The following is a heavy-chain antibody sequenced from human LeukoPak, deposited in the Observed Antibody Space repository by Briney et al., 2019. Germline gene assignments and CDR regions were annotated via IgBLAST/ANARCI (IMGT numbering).Heavy chain of an antibody. CDR3: AXXXXXXXXXXXIDYWYFDL. CDR1: GGSISSYY. Sequence: SETLSLTCTVSGGSISSYYWSWIRQPPGKGLEWIGYIYYSGSTNYNPSLKSRVTISVDTSKNQFSLKLSSVTAADTAVYYCAXXXXXXXXXXXIDYWYFDLWGRGTLVTVSS. CDR2: IYYSGST. V-gene: IGHV4-59*01. J-gene: IGHJ2*01.